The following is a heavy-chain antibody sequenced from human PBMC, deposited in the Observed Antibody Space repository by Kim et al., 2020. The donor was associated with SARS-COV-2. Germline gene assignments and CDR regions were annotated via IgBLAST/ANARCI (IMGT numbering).Heavy chain of an antibody. Sequence: SVKVSCKTSGGTFSRFAINWVRQAPGHGLEWLGRIIPVLGARNYGQRFQHRVTFVADESTTTVDMDLRNLRAEDTAIYYCTTSPYNFWDNFYDFWGQGTLVSVSS. CDR3: TTSPYNFWDNFYDF. J-gene: IGHJ4*02. D-gene: IGHD3-3*01. CDR2: IIPVLGAR. CDR1: GGTFSRFA. V-gene: IGHV1-69*11.